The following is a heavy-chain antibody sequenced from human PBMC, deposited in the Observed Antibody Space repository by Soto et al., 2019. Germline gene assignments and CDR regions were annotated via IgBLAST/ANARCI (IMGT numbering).Heavy chain of an antibody. J-gene: IGHJ4*02. CDR2: IHYSGST. V-gene: IGHV4-59*01. CDR1: GCSISSYY. Sequence: XETLSLTCTVAGCSISSYYWSWIRQPPGKGLEWIGYIHYSGSTNYNPSLKSRVTVSVDTSKNQFSLKLSSVTAADTAVYYCAREGGAARTPEYWGQGTLVTVS. D-gene: IGHD6-6*01. CDR3: AREGGAARTPEY.